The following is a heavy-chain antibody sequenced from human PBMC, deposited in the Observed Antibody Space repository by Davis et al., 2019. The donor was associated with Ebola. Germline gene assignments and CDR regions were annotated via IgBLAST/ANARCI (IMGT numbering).Heavy chain of an antibody. D-gene: IGHD3-16*01. V-gene: IGHV1-46*01. J-gene: IGHJ4*02. CDR2: INPNDGRT. Sequence: AASVKVSCKASGYTFTNYYMHWVRQAPGQGLEWMGMINPNDGRTIYAQKFQGRVTVTRDTSTTTVYMDLSSLASEDTAVYYCVRKRQGGEWHFDSWGQGTLVTVSS. CDR1: GYTFTNYY. CDR3: VRKRQGGEWHFDS.